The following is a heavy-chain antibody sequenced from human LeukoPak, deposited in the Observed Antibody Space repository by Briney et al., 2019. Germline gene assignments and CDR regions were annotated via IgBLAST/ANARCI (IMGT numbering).Heavy chain of an antibody. Sequence: SSETLSLTCTVSGGSISSSNYYWGWIRQPPGKGLEWIGYIYYSGSTNYNPSHKSRVTISVDTSKNQFSLKLSSVTAADTAVYYCASERYSSGWASWGQGTLVTVSS. CDR1: GGSISSSNYY. CDR3: ASERYSSGWAS. CDR2: IYYSGST. V-gene: IGHV4-61*05. D-gene: IGHD6-19*01. J-gene: IGHJ4*02.